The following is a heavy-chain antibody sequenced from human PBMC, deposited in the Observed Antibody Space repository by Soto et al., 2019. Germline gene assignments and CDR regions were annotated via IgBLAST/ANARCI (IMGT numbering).Heavy chain of an antibody. V-gene: IGHV1-18*01. D-gene: IGHD3-22*01. J-gene: IGHJ2*01. CDR3: ARVARIVVVITNWYFDL. CDR1: GYTFTSYG. Sequence: ASVKVSCQASGYTFTSYGISWVRQAPGQGLEWMGWISAYNGNTNYAQKLQGRVTMTTDTSTSTAYMELRSLRSDDTAVYYCARVARIVVVITNWYFDLWGRGTLVTVSS. CDR2: ISAYNGNT.